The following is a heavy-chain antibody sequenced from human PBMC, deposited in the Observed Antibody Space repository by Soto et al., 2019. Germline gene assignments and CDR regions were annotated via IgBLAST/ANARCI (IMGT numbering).Heavy chain of an antibody. CDR1: GFTFSSYA. D-gene: IGHD7-27*01. J-gene: IGHJ6*02. Sequence: GGSLRLSCAASGFTFSSYAMHWVRQAPGKGLEWVAVISYDGSNKYYADSVKGRFTISRDNSKNTLYLQMNSLRAEDTAVYYCARDRLITGDSYYYYGMDVWGQGTTVTVSS. CDR2: ISYDGSNK. V-gene: IGHV3-30-3*01. CDR3: ARDRLITGDSYYYYGMDV.